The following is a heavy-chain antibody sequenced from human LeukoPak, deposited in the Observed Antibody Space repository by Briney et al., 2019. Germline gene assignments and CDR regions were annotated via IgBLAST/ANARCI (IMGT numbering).Heavy chain of an antibody. V-gene: IGHV4-38-2*02. CDR3: ARETFYYDSSGSIRGGYFDY. J-gene: IGHJ4*02. CDR2: VSDSGST. Sequence: SETLSLTCTVSGYSISSGYYWGWIWQPPGKGLEWIASVSDSGSTFSNPSLKSRVTMSVDTSKNHFSLKLSSVTAADTAVYYCARETFYYDSSGSIRGGYFDYWGQGTLVTVSS. CDR1: GYSISSGYY. D-gene: IGHD3-22*01.